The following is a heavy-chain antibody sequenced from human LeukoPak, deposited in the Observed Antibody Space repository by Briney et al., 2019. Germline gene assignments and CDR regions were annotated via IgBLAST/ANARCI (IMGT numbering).Heavy chain of an antibody. Sequence: PSETLSLTCAVYGGSFSGYYWSWIRQPPGKGLEWIGEINHSGSTNYNPSLKSRVTISVDTSKNQFSLKLSSVTAADTAVYYCARVSHRASGYIKEIKLFDYWGQGTLVTVSS. D-gene: IGHD3-22*01. J-gene: IGHJ4*02. V-gene: IGHV4-34*01. CDR3: ARVSHRASGYIKEIKLFDY. CDR2: INHSGST. CDR1: GGSFSGYY.